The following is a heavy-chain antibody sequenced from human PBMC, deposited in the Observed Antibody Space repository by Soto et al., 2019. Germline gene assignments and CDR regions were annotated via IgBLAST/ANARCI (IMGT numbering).Heavy chain of an antibody. CDR1: GFTFSSYA. J-gene: IGHJ4*02. CDR2: ISGSGGST. D-gene: IGHD6-13*01. CDR3: AKGSGYSSSWYLAY. V-gene: IGHV3-23*01. Sequence: SLRLSCAASGFTFSSYAMSWVRQAPGKGLEWVSAISGSGGSTYYADSVKGRFTISRDNSKNTLYLQMNSLRAEDTAVYYCAKGSGYSSSWYLAYWGQGTLVTVSS.